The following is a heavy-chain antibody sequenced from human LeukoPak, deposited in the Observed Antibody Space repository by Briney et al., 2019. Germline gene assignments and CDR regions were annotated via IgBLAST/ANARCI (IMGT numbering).Heavy chain of an antibody. Sequence: GGSLRLSCAASGFTFSSYAMHWVRQAPGKGLEWVAVISYDGSNKYYADSVKGRSTISRDNSKNTLYLQMNSLRAEDTAVYYCARGSKDSSGYSVWWSYYYGMDVWGQGTTVTVSS. CDR3: ARGSKDSSGYSVWWSYYYGMDV. CDR2: ISYDGSNK. J-gene: IGHJ6*02. V-gene: IGHV3-30-3*01. CDR1: GFTFSSYA. D-gene: IGHD3-22*01.